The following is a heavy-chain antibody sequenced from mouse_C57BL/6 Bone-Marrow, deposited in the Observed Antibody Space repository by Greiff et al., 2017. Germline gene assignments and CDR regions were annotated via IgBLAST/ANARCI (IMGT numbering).Heavy chain of an antibody. CDR1: GYTFTSYW. CDR3: ARLGPHYYGSSWYFDV. CDR2: IYPGSGST. V-gene: IGHV1-55*01. D-gene: IGHD1-1*01. Sequence: QVQLQQPGAELVKPGASVKMSCKASGYTFTSYWITWVKQRPGQGLEWIGDIYPGSGSTNYNEKFKSKATLTVDTSSSTAYMQLSSLTSEDSAVYYCARLGPHYYGSSWYFDVWGTGTTVTVSS. J-gene: IGHJ1*03.